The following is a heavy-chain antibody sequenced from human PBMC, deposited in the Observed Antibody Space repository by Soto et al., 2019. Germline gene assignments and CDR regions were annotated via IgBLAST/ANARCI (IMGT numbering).Heavy chain of an antibody. Sequence: PSQTLTLTCTFPGFSLSTSGMCVSWIRQPPGKALEWLALIDWDDDKYYSTSLKTRLTISKDTSKNQVVLTMTNMDPVDTATYYCARSPSGSYWDYYYYYGMDVWGQGTTVTVSS. D-gene: IGHD1-26*01. CDR2: IDWDDDK. CDR1: GFSLSTSGMC. V-gene: IGHV2-70*01. CDR3: ARSPSGSYWDYYYYYGMDV. J-gene: IGHJ6*02.